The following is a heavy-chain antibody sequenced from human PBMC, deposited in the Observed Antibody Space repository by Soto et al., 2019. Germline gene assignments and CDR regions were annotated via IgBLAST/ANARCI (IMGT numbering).Heavy chain of an antibody. CDR2: ISSSGSTI. CDR1: GFPFNCYY. D-gene: IGHD2-2*01. CDR3: ARAVVGCSSTSCYDVAPYAFDI. J-gene: IGHJ3*02. Sequence: PGGSLEISCSTPGFPFNCYYISWVPQGPGEGVEGGFFISSSGSTIYYADSVKGRFTISRDNAKNSLYLQMNSLRAEDTAVYYCARAVVGCSSTSCYDVAPYAFDIWGQGTMVTVSS. V-gene: IGHV3-11*01.